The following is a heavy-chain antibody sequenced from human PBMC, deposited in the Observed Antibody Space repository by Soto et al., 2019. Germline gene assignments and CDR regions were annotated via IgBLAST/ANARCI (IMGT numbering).Heavy chain of an antibody. CDR2: ISAYNGNT. CDR1: GYTFTSYG. V-gene: IGHV1-18*01. D-gene: IGHD3-3*01. Sequence: QVPLVQSGAEVKKPGASVKVSCKASGYTFTSYGISWVRQAPGQGLEWMGWISAYNGNTNYAQPLQGRVTMTTDTSTSTAYMDLRSLRSDDTAVYCCARDQGFDFWSGYYRVDLEYWGQGTLVTVSS. CDR3: ARDQGFDFWSGYYRVDLEY. J-gene: IGHJ4*02.